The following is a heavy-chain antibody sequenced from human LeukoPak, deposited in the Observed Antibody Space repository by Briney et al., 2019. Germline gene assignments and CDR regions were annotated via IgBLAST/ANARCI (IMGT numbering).Heavy chain of an antibody. CDR2: IFPGDSDI. V-gene: IGHV5-51*01. CDR3: ARYSSSYGMDV. D-gene: IGHD6-6*01. CDR1: GYSFSDYW. Sequence: GESLKISCKASGYSFSDYWIGWVRQMPGAGLEWVAIIFPGDSDIRYNPSLQGHVTISADKSISTAYLQWSSLKASDTAMYYCARYSSSYGMDVWGQGTTVTVSS. J-gene: IGHJ6*02.